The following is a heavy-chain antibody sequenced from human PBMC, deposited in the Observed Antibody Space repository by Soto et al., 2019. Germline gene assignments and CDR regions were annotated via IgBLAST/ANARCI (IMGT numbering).Heavy chain of an antibody. J-gene: IGHJ4*02. D-gene: IGHD6-19*01. CDR3: ARDRDSSGWEGFDY. V-gene: IGHV3-33*01. CDR2: IWYDGSNK. CDR1: GFTFSSYG. Sequence: GGSLRLSCAASGFTFSSYGMHWVRQAPGKGLEWVAVIWYDGSNKYYADSVKGRFTISRDNSKNTLYLQMNSLRAEDTAVYYCARDRDSSGWEGFDYWGQGTLVTVSS.